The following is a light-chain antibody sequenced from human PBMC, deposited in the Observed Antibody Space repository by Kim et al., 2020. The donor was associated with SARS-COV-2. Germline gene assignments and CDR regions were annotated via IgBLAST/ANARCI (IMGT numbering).Light chain of an antibody. J-gene: IGKJ1*01. Sequence: DIQMTQSPSSLSASAGDRVTITCRSSQDISNFLAWYQQKPGKAPKLLIYATSILHSGVPPRFSGSGSGTDFTLTISSLQPEDVASYYCQKYNSAPWTFCQGTKVDIK. CDR1: QDISNF. CDR2: ATS. CDR3: QKYNSAPWT. V-gene: IGKV1-27*01.